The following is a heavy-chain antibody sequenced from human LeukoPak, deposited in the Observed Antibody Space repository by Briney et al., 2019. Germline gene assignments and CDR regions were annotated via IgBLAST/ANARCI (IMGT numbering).Heavy chain of an antibody. Sequence: GGSLRLSCAASGFTFSSYAMSWVRQAPGKGLEWVSAISGSGGSTYYADSVKGRFTISRDNSKNTLYLQMNSLRAEDTAVYYCAKGGPYDILTGYSSFDYWGQGTLVTVSS. D-gene: IGHD3-9*01. V-gene: IGHV3-23*01. CDR3: AKGGPYDILTGYSSFDY. CDR1: GFTFSSYA. J-gene: IGHJ4*02. CDR2: ISGSGGST.